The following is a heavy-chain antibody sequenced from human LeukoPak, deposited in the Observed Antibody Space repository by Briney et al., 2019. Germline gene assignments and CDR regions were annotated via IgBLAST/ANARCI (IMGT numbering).Heavy chain of an antibody. J-gene: IGHJ4*02. D-gene: IGHD6-13*01. V-gene: IGHV3-7*04. CDR1: GFTFSSYW. CDR2: IKQDGSEK. CDR3: ARGTIAAAGYYYFDY. Sequence: GGSLGLSCAASGFTFSSYWMSWVRQAPGKGLEWVANIKQDGSEKYYVDSVKGRFTISRDNAKNSLYLQMNSLRAEDTAVYYCARGTIAAAGYYYFDYWGQGTQVTVSS.